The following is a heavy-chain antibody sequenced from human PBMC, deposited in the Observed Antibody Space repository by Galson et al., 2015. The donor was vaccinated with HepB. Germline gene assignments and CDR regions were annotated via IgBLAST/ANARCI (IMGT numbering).Heavy chain of an antibody. CDR1: GYTFISHG. V-gene: IGHV1-18*01. CDR3: ARVLNIAVRYGAY. CDR2: ISGYNGNT. J-gene: IGHJ4*02. Sequence: SVKVSCKASGYTFISHGISWVRQAPGQGLEWMGWISGYNGNTNYAQKLQGRVTMTTDTSTSTAYMELRSLRSDDTAVYYCARVLNIAVRYGAYWGQGTLVTVSS. D-gene: IGHD6-6*01.